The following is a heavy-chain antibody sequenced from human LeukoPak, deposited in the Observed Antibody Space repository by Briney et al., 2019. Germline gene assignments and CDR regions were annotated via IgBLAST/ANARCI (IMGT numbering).Heavy chain of an antibody. CDR3: ARVREWEEISGAIPDYFDY. CDR1: GYTFTGYY. CDR2: IKPNSGAT. Sequence: TSVKVSCKASGYTFTGYYIHWVRQAPEQGLEWMGWIKPNSGATNYAQKFQGRVTMTRDTSINTAYMELSSLTPDDTAVYYCARVREWEEISGAIPDYFDYWGQGTLVTVSS. D-gene: IGHD1-26*01. J-gene: IGHJ4*02. V-gene: IGHV1-2*02.